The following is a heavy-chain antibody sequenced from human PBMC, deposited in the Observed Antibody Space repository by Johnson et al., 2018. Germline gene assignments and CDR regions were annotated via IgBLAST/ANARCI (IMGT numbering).Heavy chain of an antibody. D-gene: IGHD5-24*01. V-gene: IGHV3-66*02. J-gene: IGHJ3*02. CDR1: GFTVSNNY. CDR2: IHSGGNT. Sequence: EVQLVETGGGLVQPGGSLRLSCAASGFTVSNNYMSWVRQAPGKGLEWVSIIHSGGNTYDADSVKGRFTISRDNSKNPLHLQMNTLGAEDTAVYYCARRRWEGGFDIWGQGTMVTVSS. CDR3: ARRRWEGGFDI.